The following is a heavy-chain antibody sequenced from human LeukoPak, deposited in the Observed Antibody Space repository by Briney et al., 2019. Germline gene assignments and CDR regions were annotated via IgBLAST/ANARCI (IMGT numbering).Heavy chain of an antibody. CDR3: AKEGYYDFWSGFSYGMDI. V-gene: IGHV3-23*01. CDR2: ISGGGGTT. CDR1: GFTFSSYV. J-gene: IGHJ6*02. D-gene: IGHD3-3*01. Sequence: GGSLRLSCAASGFTFSSYVMSWVRQAPGKGLEWVSDISGGGGTTYYADYVKGRFTISRDNSKNTLYLQMNSLRAEDTAVYYCAKEGYYDFWSGFSYGMDIWGQGTTVSVSS.